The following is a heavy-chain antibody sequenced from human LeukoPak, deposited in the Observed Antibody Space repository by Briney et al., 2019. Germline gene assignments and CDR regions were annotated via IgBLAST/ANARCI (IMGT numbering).Heavy chain of an antibody. CDR2: IYTSGST. V-gene: IGHV4-4*07. CDR1: GGSISGYY. D-gene: IGHD4-17*01. Sequence: PSETPSFTCTVSGGSISGYYWSWIRQPVGKGLEWIGRIYTSGSTNYNPSLKSRVTMSVDTSKNQFSLKLSSVTAADTAVYYCARGGRDGDQIDYWGQGTLVTVSS. CDR3: ARGGRDGDQIDY. J-gene: IGHJ4*02.